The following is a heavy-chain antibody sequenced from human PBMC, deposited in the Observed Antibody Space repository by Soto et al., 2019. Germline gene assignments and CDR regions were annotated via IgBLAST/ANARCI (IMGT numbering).Heavy chain of an antibody. CDR1: GFSFSNAW. Sequence: EVQLVESGGGLVKPGGSLRLSCAASGFSFSNAWMKWVRQAPGKGLEWVGRIKSEANGGTTDHAEAVKGRFIISRDDSKNMLFLQMDSQITEGAAVYSGAYYRDSSARHVDFWGHGTQVTVSS. D-gene: IGHD3-22*01. CDR3: AYYRDSSARHVDF. V-gene: IGHV3-15*07. CDR2: IKSEANGGTT. J-gene: IGHJ4*01.